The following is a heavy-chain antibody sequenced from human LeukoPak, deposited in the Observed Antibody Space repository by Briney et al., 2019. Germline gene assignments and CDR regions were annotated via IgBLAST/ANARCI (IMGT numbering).Heavy chain of an antibody. V-gene: IGHV3-48*03. CDR1: EFTFSSYG. J-gene: IGHJ4*02. CDR2: ISNSGSTI. CDR3: ARDAPGYCSSTSCYAPFDY. Sequence: PGGSLRLSCAASEFTFSSYGMNWVRQAPGKGLGWVSYISNSGSTIYYADSVKGRFTISRDNAKNSLYLQMNSLRAEDTAVYYCARDAPGYCSSTSCYAPFDYWGQGTLVTVSS. D-gene: IGHD2-2*01.